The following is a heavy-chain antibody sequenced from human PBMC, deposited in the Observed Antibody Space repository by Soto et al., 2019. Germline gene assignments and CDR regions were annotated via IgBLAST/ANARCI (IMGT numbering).Heavy chain of an antibody. CDR3: ARYKSNDFWSGYLRPNWFDP. CDR2: IIPILGIA. Sequence: SVKVSCKAPRVTFSSYTICWVRQSPGQGLEWMGRIIPILGIANYAQKFQGRVTITADKSTSTAYMELSSLRSEDTAVYYCARYKSNDFWSGYLRPNWFDPWGQGTLVTVSS. V-gene: IGHV1-69*02. CDR1: RVTFSSYT. D-gene: IGHD3-3*01. J-gene: IGHJ5*02.